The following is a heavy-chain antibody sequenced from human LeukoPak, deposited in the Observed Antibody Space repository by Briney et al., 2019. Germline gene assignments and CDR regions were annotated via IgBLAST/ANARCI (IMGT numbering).Heavy chain of an antibody. J-gene: IGHJ4*02. CDR2: INPNSGGT. D-gene: IGHD2-15*01. Sequence: ASVKVSCKASVFTFTGYYIHWVRQAPGQGLEWMGWINPNSGGTNYAQKFQGRVTMTRDTSITTAYMELSSLRSDDTAVYYCARVDCSGGTCYFVSPFDYWGQGTPVTVSS. CDR3: ARVDCSGGTCYFVSPFDY. CDR1: VFTFTGYY. V-gene: IGHV1-2*02.